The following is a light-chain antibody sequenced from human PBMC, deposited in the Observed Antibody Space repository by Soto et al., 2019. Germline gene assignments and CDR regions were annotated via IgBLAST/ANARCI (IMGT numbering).Light chain of an antibody. V-gene: IGKV3-15*01. Sequence: EIVMTQSPAILSVSPGERATLSCRASQSVNSNLAWYQQKPGQAPRLLLYGASTRATGIPARFSGSGSGTEFTLTISSLQSEDFAVYYCQQYDNWPPGTF. CDR1: QSVNSN. CDR2: GAS. CDR3: QQYDNWPPGT. J-gene: IGKJ1*01.